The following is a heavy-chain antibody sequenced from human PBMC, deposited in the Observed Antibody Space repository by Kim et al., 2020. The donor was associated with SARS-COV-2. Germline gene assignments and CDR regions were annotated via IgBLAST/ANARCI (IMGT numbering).Heavy chain of an antibody. D-gene: IGHD3-9*01. Sequence: ASVKVSCKASGYTFTSYGISWVRQAPGQGLEWMGWISAYNGNTNYAQKLQGRVTMTTDTSTSTAYMELRSLRSDDTAVYYCAREMGELRYFDWPPLDPVRFPYYCGMDVWGQGTTVTVS. CDR1: GYTFTSYG. CDR3: AREMGELRYFDWPPLDPVRFPYYCGMDV. V-gene: IGHV1-18*01. CDR2: ISAYNGNT. J-gene: IGHJ6*02.